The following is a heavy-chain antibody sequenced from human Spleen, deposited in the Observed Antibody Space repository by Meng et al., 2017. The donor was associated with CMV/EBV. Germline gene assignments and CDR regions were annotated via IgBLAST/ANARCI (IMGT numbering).Heavy chain of an antibody. J-gene: IGHJ5*02. D-gene: IGHD6-19*01. Sequence: GSLKISCAASGFSFSGSAMHWVRQASGKGLEWVGRIRTKVNSYATEYAASVKGRFTISRDDSKNTAYLQMNSLKTEDTAVYYCTRPQPVAGTGWFDPWGQGALVTVSS. V-gene: IGHV3-73*01. CDR2: IRTKVNSYAT. CDR1: GFSFSGSA. CDR3: TRPQPVAGTGWFDP.